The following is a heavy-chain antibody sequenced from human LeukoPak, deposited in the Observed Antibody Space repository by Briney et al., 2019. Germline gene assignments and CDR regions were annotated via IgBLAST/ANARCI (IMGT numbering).Heavy chain of an antibody. V-gene: IGHV3-23*01. J-gene: IGHJ4*02. CDR3: AKITMATTPNY. CDR1: GLTFSSYA. D-gene: IGHD3-10*01. Sequence: GGSLRLSCAASGLTFSSYAMNWVRQASGKGLEWVSGITDDGRKTYYADSVKGRFSISRDNSKNTLYLQMSDLRAEDTAVYYCAKITMATTPNYWGQGTLVTVSS. CDR2: ITDDGRKT.